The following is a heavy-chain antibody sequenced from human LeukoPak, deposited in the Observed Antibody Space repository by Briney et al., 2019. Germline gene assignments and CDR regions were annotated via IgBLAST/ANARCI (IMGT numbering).Heavy chain of an antibody. J-gene: IGHJ3*02. Sequence: ASVKVSCMACGYTFTRYYMQWVRQAPGPPLEWLGWVKANSFGTNYAQKCQGRDTMTRDTSISTAYMEMSRLRSDDTAVYYCARLQTQPLYSSGWYSAFDIWGQGTMVTVPS. D-gene: IGHD6-19*01. CDR2: VKANSFGT. CDR1: GYTFTRYY. CDR3: ARLQTQPLYSSGWYSAFDI. V-gene: IGHV1-2*02.